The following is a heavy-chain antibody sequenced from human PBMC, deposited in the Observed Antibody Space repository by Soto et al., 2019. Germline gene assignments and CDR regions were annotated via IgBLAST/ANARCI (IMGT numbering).Heavy chain of an antibody. J-gene: IGHJ5*01. CDR2: IYKSATT. CDR3: ARGRYCLTGRCFPNWFES. CDR1: GDSISNLDYF. D-gene: IGHD7-27*01. Sequence: SETLSLTCSVAGDSISNLDYFWAWIRQPPGQALEYIGYIYKSATTYYNPSFESRVGISVDTSKSQFSLNVTSVTAADTAVYFCARGRYCLTGRCFPNWFESWGQGALVTVSS. V-gene: IGHV4-30-4*01.